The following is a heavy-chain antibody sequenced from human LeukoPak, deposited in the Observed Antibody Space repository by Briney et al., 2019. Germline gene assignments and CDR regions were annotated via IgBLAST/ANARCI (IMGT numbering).Heavy chain of an antibody. D-gene: IGHD3-10*01. CDR2: IDGSVRT. Sequence: GASLRLSCAASGFPFSSYALRCVRLAPGKGVEWVAAIDGSVRTNYADSVKGRFTISRDNSKNTLHLQMNSLRAEDTAVYYCAKDLGFYYGSPGYFDDWGQGTLVSVSS. CDR1: GFPFSSYA. V-gene: IGHV3-23*01. J-gene: IGHJ4*02. CDR3: AKDLGFYYGSPGYFDD.